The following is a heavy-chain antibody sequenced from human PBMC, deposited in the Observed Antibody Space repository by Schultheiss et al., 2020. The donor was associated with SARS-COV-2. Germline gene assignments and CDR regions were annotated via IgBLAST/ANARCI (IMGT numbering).Heavy chain of an antibody. CDR3: ASLYYYDSSGYFDY. CDR1: GFTVSSNY. J-gene: IGHJ4*02. Sequence: GESLKISCAASGFTVSSNYMSWVRQAPGKGLEWVSAISGSGGSTYYADSVKGRFTISRDNSKNSLYLQMSSLRAEDTAVYYCASLYYYDSSGYFDYWGQGTLVTVSS. D-gene: IGHD3-22*01. CDR2: ISGSGGST. V-gene: IGHV3-23*01.